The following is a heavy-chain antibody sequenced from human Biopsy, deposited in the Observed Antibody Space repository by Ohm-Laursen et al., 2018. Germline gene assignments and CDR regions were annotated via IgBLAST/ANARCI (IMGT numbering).Heavy chain of an antibody. CDR2: ASYSGYT. CDR3: ARLGNFWNAEDGLDL. J-gene: IGHJ3*01. CDR1: DDSIRNFY. Sequence: SDTLSLTCPVSDDSIRNFYWTWIRQPPGQGLEWIGHASYSGYTNYNPSLESRVTISVDTSKNHFSLNLRSVTAADTAVYSCARLGNFWNAEDGLDLWGLGTMVTVSS. V-gene: IGHV4-59*08. D-gene: IGHD3-3*01.